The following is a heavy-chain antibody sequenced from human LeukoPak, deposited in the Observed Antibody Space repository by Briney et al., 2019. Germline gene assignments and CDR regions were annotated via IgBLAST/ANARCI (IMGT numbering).Heavy chain of an antibody. J-gene: IGHJ3*02. CDR2: ISGSGGST. CDR3: AKPARTDAFDI. D-gene: IGHD1-14*01. CDR1: RFIFSNYG. V-gene: IGHV3-23*01. Sequence: GGSLRLSCAASRFIFSNYGMSLDRQAPGKGLEWVSTISGSGGSTYYADSVKGRFTISRDKSKNTLYLQMNSLRAEDTAVYYCAKPARTDAFDIWGQGTMITVSS.